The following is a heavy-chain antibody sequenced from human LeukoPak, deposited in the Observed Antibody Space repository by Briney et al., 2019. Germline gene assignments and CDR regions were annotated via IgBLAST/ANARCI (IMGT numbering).Heavy chain of an antibody. Sequence: GGSLRLSCAASGFTFSSYGMHWVRQAPGKGLAWVAFIRHDGSNEYYADSVKGRFTISRDNSKNTLYLQMNSLRAEDTAVYYCARERGYSSSWREVGYWGQGTLVTVSS. CDR2: IRHDGSNE. CDR3: ARERGYSSSWREVGY. D-gene: IGHD6-13*01. J-gene: IGHJ4*02. V-gene: IGHV3-30*02. CDR1: GFTFSSYG.